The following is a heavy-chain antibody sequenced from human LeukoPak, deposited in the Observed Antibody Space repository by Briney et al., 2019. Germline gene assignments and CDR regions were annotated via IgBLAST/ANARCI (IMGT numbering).Heavy chain of an antibody. CDR3: ARVVTDNDSSGCAAFDI. D-gene: IGHD3-22*01. J-gene: IGHJ3*02. V-gene: IGHV1-18*01. CDR2: ISAYNGNT. Sequence: ASVKVSCKASGYTFTSYGISWVRQAPGQGLEWMGWISAYNGNTNYAQKLQGRVTMTTDTSTSTAYMELRSLRSDDTAVYYCARVVTDNDSSGCAAFDIWGQGTMVTVSS. CDR1: GYTFTSYG.